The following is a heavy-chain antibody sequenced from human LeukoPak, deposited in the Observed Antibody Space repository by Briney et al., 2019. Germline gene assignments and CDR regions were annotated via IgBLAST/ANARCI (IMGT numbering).Heavy chain of an antibody. CDR2: ILGRGDRT. D-gene: IGHD1-26*01. J-gene: IGHJ4*02. V-gene: IGHV3-23*01. CDR1: GFTFSSYT. CDR3: TSPSQGGGSYSLDY. Sequence: PGGSLRLSCVASGFTFSSYTMSWVRQAPGKGLEWVSGILGRGDRTYYADSVKGRFTISRDNSKNTLYLQMNSLKTEDTAVYYCTSPSQGGGSYSLDYWGQGTLVTVSS.